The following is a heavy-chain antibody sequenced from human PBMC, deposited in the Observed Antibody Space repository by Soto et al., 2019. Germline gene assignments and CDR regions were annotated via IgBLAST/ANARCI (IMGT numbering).Heavy chain of an antibody. D-gene: IGHD3-9*01. J-gene: IGHJ4*02. CDR3: VGGTNDWYGIDY. CDR1: GFTFSNYW. Sequence: EVQLVESGGGLVQPGGSLRLSCAASGFTFSNYWMHWVRLPPGKGLLWVSRINIGGSAANYAGSVEGRFTVSRDDAKNTLYLQMNSLRDDDTAVYYCVGGTNDWYGIDYWGQGAPVTVSS. CDR2: INIGGSAA. V-gene: IGHV3-74*01.